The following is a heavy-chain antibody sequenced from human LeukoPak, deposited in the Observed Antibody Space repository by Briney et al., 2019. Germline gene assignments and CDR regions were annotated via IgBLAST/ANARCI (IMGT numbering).Heavy chain of an antibody. CDR3: ARAPYDSTGYETPLAFDI. D-gene: IGHD3-22*01. V-gene: IGHV3-21*01. J-gene: IGHJ3*02. CDR1: GFTFSTYT. CDR2: ISSSSSYI. Sequence: GESLKISCAASGFTFSTYTMNWVSQAPGKGLEWVSTISSSSSYIYYGDSVKGRFTISRDNAKNSLYLQMNSLRAEDTAVYYCARAPYDSTGYETPLAFDIWGQGTMVTVSS.